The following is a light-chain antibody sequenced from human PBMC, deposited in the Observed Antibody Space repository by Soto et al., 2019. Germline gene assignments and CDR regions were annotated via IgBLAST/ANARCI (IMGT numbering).Light chain of an antibody. CDR1: SSNIGAGYD. V-gene: IGLV1-40*01. CDR2: GNS. CDR3: QSYDSSLSGWV. Sequence: QSVLTQPPSVSEAPGQRVTISCTGSSSNIGAGYDVHWYQQLPGTAPKLLIYGNSNRPSGVPDRFSGSKSGTSASLAITGLQAEDEADYYCQSYDSSLSGWVFGTGTKVTVL. J-gene: IGLJ1*01.